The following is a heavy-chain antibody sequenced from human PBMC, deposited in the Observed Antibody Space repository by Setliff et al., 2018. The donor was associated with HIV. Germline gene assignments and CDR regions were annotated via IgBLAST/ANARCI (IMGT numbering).Heavy chain of an antibody. CDR1: GGSIGGYY. Sequence: SETLSLTSTLSGGSIGGYYWRWIRQPPGTGLEWLGCIYSGGSTNYNPSLESRFTISLDTSKNQFSLRLTSVTAADTAVYYCARVRSYGSAYDAFDVWGPGTMVTVSS. V-gene: IGHV4-4*08. CDR2: IYSGGST. D-gene: IGHD3-10*01. J-gene: IGHJ3*01. CDR3: ARVRSYGSAYDAFDV.